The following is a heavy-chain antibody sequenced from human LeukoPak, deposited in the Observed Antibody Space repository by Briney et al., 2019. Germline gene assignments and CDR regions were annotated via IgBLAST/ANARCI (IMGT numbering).Heavy chain of an antibody. J-gene: IGHJ4*02. V-gene: IGHV3-64D*06. CDR3: VLSTTMVTYFDY. Sequence: GGSLRLSCAASGFTFSRYALHWVRQAPGKGLEYVSVISSNGGSTYYADSVKGRFTISRDNSKNTLYLQMSSLRAEDTAVYYCVLSTTMVTYFDYWGQGTLVTVSS. CDR1: GFTFSRYA. D-gene: IGHD5-18*01. CDR2: ISSNGGST.